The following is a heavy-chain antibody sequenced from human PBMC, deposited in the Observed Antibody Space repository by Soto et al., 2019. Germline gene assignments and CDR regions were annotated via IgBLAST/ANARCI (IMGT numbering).Heavy chain of an antibody. D-gene: IGHD3-10*01. CDR3: ARVESYYYCSGRVYYFDY. V-gene: IGHV4-39*07. CDR2: IYYSGST. CDR1: GGSISSSSYY. Sequence: SETLSLTCTVSGGSISSSSYYWGWIRQAPGKGLEWIGRIYYSGSTYYNPSLKSRITISVDTSKNQFSLKLSSVTAADTAVYYCARVESYYYCSGRVYYFDYWGQGTLVTVSS. J-gene: IGHJ4*02.